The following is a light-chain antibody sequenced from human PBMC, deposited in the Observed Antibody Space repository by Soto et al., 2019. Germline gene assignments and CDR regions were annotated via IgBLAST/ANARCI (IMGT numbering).Light chain of an antibody. Sequence: EIVLTQSPATLSLSPGERATLSCRASQSVSSYLAWYQQKPGQAPRLLTYDASNRATGIPARFSGSGSGTDFTLTISSLEPEDFAVYYCQQRSNWPPVMYTFGQGTKLEIK. CDR3: QQRSNWPPVMYT. V-gene: IGKV3-11*01. CDR2: DAS. CDR1: QSVSSY. J-gene: IGKJ2*01.